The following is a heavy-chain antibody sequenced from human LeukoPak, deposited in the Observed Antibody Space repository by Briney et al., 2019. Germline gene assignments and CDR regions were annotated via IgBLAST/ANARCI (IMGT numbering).Heavy chain of an antibody. CDR1: GYTFTGYY. J-gene: IGHJ6*03. CDR3: AREPGDGDYMDV. CDR2: INPNSGGT. Sequence: GASVKVSCKASGYTFTGYYMHWVRQAPGQGLEWMGRINPNSGGTNYAQKFQGRVTMTRDTSISTAYMELSRLGSDATAVYYCAREPGDGDYMDVWGKGTTVTVSS. V-gene: IGHV1-2*06. D-gene: IGHD3-16*01.